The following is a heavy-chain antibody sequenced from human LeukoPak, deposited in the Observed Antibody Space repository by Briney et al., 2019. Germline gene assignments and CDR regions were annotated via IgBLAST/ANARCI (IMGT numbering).Heavy chain of an antibody. CDR1: GGSISSYY. D-gene: IGHD5-18*01. Sequence: PSETLSLTCTVSGGSISSYYWSWIRQPPGKGLEWLGYIYYSGSTNYNPSLKSRVTISVDTSKNQFSLKLSSVTAADTAVYYCARSGGYSYGFSTDYYMDVWGKGTTVTVSS. CDR2: IYYSGST. CDR3: ARSGGYSYGFSTDYYMDV. J-gene: IGHJ6*03. V-gene: IGHV4-59*01.